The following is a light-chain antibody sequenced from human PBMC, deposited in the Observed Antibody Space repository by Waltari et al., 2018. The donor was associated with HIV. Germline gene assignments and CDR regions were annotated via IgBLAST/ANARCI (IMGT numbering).Light chain of an antibody. CDR3: ASFTGDHTLL. J-gene: IGLJ2*01. CDR2: DVD. Sequence: SWYQQHPGTLPRLILYDVDSRASGISHRFSGSMSGHTASLNISGLRAEDEADYYCASFTGDHTLLFGGGTKVTVL. V-gene: IGLV2-14*03.